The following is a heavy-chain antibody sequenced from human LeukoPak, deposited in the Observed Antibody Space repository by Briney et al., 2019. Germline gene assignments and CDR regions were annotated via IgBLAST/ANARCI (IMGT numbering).Heavy chain of an antibody. Sequence: GGSLRLSCAASGFTFSSYAMSWVRQAPGKGLEWFSAISGSGGSTYYADSVKGRFTISRDNSKDTLYLQASSLRGEDTAAYYCVKGSAAVRPYYFDYWGQGTLVTVSS. CDR2: ISGSGGST. V-gene: IGHV3-23*01. CDR1: GFTFSSYA. CDR3: VKGSAAVRPYYFDY. D-gene: IGHD6-13*01. J-gene: IGHJ4*02.